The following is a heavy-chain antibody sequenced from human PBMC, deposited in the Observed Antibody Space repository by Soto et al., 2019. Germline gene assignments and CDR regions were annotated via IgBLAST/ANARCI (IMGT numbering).Heavy chain of an antibody. D-gene: IGHD3-10*01. Sequence: QVQLVESGGGVVQPGTSLRLSCAASGFTSSSFVIHWVRQAPGKGLEWLAVISSDGNNQYYADSVNGRFTISRDNSQKTLYLQVNSLREEETTVYLCAQERGVLDAFDIWGQGTMVTVS. CDR2: ISSDGNNQ. J-gene: IGHJ3*02. V-gene: IGHV3-30*03. CDR1: GFTSSSFV. CDR3: AQERGVLDAFDI.